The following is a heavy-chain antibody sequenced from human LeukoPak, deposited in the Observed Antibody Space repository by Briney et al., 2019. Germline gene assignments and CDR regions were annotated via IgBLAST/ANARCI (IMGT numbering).Heavy chain of an antibody. J-gene: IGHJ4*02. Sequence: ASVKVSCTAFGGTFSSYAISWVRQAPGQGLEWMGGIIPIFGTANYAQKFQGRVTITADESTSTACMGLSSLRSEDTAVYYCAKYYYGSGRSWYYFDYWGQGTLVTVSS. CDR3: AKYYYGSGRSWYYFDY. CDR1: GGTFSSYA. V-gene: IGHV1-69*13. D-gene: IGHD3-10*01. CDR2: IIPIFGTA.